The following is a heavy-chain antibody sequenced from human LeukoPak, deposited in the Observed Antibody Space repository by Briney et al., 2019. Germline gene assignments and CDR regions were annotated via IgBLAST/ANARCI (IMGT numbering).Heavy chain of an antibody. V-gene: IGHV3-7*03. CDR2: IKQDGSEK. CDR3: ARGPQLWRTYYYYYMDV. D-gene: IGHD5-18*01. CDR1: GFTFSSYW. Sequence: RGSLRLSCAASGFTFSSYWMSWVRQAPGKGLEWVANIKQDGSEKYYVDSVKGRFTISRDNAKNSLYLQMSSLRSEDTAVYYCARGPQLWRTYYYYYMDVWGKGTTVTVSS. J-gene: IGHJ6*03.